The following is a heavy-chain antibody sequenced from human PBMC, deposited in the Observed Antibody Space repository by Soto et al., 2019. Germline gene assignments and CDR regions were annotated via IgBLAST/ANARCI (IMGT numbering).Heavy chain of an antibody. J-gene: IGHJ4*02. CDR1: GFSLSTSGVG. D-gene: IGHD3-16*01. CDR3: ARFNTSRDFDF. Sequence: QITLKESGPTLVKPTQTLTLTCAFSGFSLSTSGVGVGWIRQPPGKALEWLALIYWDDDKRYSPSLRSRLTITKDTSESQVVLTMANRDPVDTATYFCARFNTSRDFDFWGQGTLVTISS. V-gene: IGHV2-5*02. CDR2: IYWDDDK.